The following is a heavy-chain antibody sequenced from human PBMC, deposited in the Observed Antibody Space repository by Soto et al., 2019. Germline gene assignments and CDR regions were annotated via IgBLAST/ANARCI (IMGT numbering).Heavy chain of an antibody. V-gene: IGHV4-30-4*01. CDR3: GRAPQYNWNDGNDAFDI. Sequence: QVQLQESGPGLVKPSQTLSLTCTVSGGSISSGDYYWSWIRQRPGKGLEWIGYIYYSGSTYYNPSLKSRVTISIDTSKNQFSLKLSSVTAADTAVYYCGRAPQYNWNDGNDAFDIWGQGTMVTVSS. D-gene: IGHD1-20*01. J-gene: IGHJ3*02. CDR2: IYYSGST. CDR1: GGSISSGDYY.